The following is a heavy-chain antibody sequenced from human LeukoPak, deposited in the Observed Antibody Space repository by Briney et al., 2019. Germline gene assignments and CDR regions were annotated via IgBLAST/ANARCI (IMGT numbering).Heavy chain of an antibody. D-gene: IGHD1-26*01. Sequence: PSETLSLTCTVSGGSITNYYWSWIRQPPGKGLEWIGEINHSGSTNYNPSLKSRVTISVDTSKNQFSLKLSSVTAADTAVYYCARTPPPTIVGAHYFDYWGQGTLVTVSS. CDR2: INHSGST. CDR1: GGSITNYY. CDR3: ARTPPPTIVGAHYFDY. V-gene: IGHV4-34*01. J-gene: IGHJ4*02.